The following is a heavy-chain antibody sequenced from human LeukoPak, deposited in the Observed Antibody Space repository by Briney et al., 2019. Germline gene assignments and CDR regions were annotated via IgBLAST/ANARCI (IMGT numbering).Heavy chain of an antibody. J-gene: IGHJ6*03. CDR1: GFTFSNYA. Sequence: PGGSLRLSCAASGFTFSNYAMSWVRQAPGKGLEWVSAISGSGGGTYYADSVKGRFTISRDNSKNTLYLQMNSLRAEDTAVYFCAKEDTAMVLGYMDVWGKGTTVTVSS. CDR3: AKEDTAMVLGYMDV. D-gene: IGHD5-18*01. CDR2: ISGSGGGT. V-gene: IGHV3-23*01.